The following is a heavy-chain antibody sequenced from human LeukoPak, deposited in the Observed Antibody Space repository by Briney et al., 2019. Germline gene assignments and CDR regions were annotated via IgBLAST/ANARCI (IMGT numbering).Heavy chain of an antibody. Sequence: GGSLRLSCVASGFTFSTYGMRWVRQAPGKGLEWVSSIGGGGADKYYADSVKGRFTISRDNAKNLLYLQMNSLRAEDTAVYYCARGEYYYDGGYWGQGTLVTVSS. CDR2: IGGGGADK. V-gene: IGHV3-21*06. D-gene: IGHD3-22*01. CDR1: GFTFSTYG. J-gene: IGHJ4*02. CDR3: ARGEYYYDGGY.